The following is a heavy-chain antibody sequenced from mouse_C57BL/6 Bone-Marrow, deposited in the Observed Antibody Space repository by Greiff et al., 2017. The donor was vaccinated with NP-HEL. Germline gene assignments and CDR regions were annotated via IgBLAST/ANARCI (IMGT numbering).Heavy chain of an antibody. J-gene: IGHJ4*01. Sequence: QVQLKESGAELVKPGASVKLSCKASGYTFTSYWMHWVKQRPGQGLEWIGMIHPNSGSTNYNEKFKSKATLTVDKSSSTAYMQLSSLTSEDSAVYYCARFYRFYAMDYWGQGTSVTVSS. CDR3: ARFYRFYAMDY. CDR2: IHPNSGST. V-gene: IGHV1-64*01. CDR1: GYTFTSYW. D-gene: IGHD2-1*01.